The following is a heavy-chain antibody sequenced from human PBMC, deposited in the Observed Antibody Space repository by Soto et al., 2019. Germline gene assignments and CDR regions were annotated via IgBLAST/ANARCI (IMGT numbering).Heavy chain of an antibody. D-gene: IGHD3-16*01. CDR3: ASTSSYAPDAFDI. CDR2: IIPIFGTA. V-gene: IGHV1-69*06. J-gene: IGHJ3*02. Sequence: QVQLVQSGAAVKKPGSSVKVSCKASGGTFSSYAISWVRQAPGQGREWMGGIIPIFGTANYAQKFQGRVTITADKSTSTAYMELSSLRSEDTAVYYCASTSSYAPDAFDIWGQGTMVTVSS. CDR1: GGTFSSYA.